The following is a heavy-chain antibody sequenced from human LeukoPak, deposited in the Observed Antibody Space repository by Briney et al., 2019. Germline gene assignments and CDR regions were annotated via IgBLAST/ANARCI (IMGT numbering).Heavy chain of an antibody. CDR3: AKDLDIVVVPADAFDV. CDR2: ISYDGSTE. V-gene: IGHV3-30-3*01. J-gene: IGHJ3*01. D-gene: IGHD2-2*03. CDR1: GFIFSTYA. Sequence: PGGSLRLSCAASGFIFSTYAMHWVRQAPGKGLEWVAVISYDGSTEYYADSVKGRFTISRDNSKNTLYLQMNSLRAEDTAVYYCAKDLDIVVVPADAFDVWGQGTMVTVSS.